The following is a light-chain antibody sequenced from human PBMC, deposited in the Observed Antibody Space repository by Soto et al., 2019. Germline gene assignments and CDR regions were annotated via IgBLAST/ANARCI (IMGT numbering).Light chain of an antibody. CDR3: LLAYGGAYV. CDR1: TGAVTRGFY. Sequence: QAVVTQEPSLTVSPGGTVTLTCASSTGAVTRGFYPNWFQQKPGQAPRALIYSTSNTHSWTPARFSGSLLGGKAALTLSGVHHEDEAEYYCLLAYGGAYVFGPGTKLTVL. CDR2: STS. J-gene: IGLJ1*01. V-gene: IGLV7-43*01.